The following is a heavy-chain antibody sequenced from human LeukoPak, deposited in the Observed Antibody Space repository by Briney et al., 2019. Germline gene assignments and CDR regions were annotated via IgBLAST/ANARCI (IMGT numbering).Heavy chain of an antibody. CDR1: GGTFSSYA. V-gene: IGHV1-69*06. CDR3: ARGKLDYYDSSGYYDY. D-gene: IGHD3-22*01. CDR2: IIPIFGTA. J-gene: IGHJ4*02. Sequence: SVKVSCKASGGTFSSYAISWVRQAPGQGLEWMGGIIPIFGTANYAQKFQGRVTITADKSTSTAYMELSSLRSDDTAVYYCARGKLDYYDSSGYYDYWGQGTLVTVSS.